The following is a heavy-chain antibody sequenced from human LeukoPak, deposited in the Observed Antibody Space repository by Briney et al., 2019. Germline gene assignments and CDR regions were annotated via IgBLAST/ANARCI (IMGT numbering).Heavy chain of an antibody. D-gene: IGHD3-9*01. CDR3: ATYDVLTGFEY. CDR1: GGTLSDYV. J-gene: IGHJ4*02. CDR2: ISPLLGAS. Sequence: GASVKVSCKASGGTLSDYVISWVRQAPGQGLNWMGGISPLLGASKHTQNFHDRVTITADESTTTAYMELSDLRSADTAVYYCATYDVLTGFEYWGQGTLVTVSS. V-gene: IGHV1-69*13.